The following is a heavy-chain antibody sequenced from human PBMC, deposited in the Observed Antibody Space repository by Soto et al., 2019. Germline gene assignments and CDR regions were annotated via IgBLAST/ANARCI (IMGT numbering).Heavy chain of an antibody. V-gene: IGHV4-34*01. J-gene: IGHJ1*01. Sequence: SETLALTSGASGRTFSGYYWSWIRQPPGEGLEWIGEINHRGSTKYNPSLKSRTTNSVDTPKNQFSLKLSSVTAADTAVYYCARGRSTPVVPDAPHRCETWEQGTLVNV. CDR1: GRTFSGYY. CDR3: ARGRSTPVVPDAPHRCET. CDR2: INHRGST. D-gene: IGHD2-2*01.